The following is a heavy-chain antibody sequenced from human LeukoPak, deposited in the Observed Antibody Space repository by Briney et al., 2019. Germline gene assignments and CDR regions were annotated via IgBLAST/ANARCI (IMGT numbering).Heavy chain of an antibody. CDR1: GFTFSSCA. Sequence: GGSLRLSCAAAGFTFSSCAMSWVRQAPGKGLQWVSALSGSGDRTYYADSVKGRFTISRDNAKNSLYLQMNSLRAEDTAVYYCARVKFGESYAPKSYYYYYMDVWGKGTTVTISS. CDR2: LSGSGDRT. D-gene: IGHD3-10*01. CDR3: ARVKFGESYAPKSYYYYYMDV. J-gene: IGHJ6*03. V-gene: IGHV3-23*01.